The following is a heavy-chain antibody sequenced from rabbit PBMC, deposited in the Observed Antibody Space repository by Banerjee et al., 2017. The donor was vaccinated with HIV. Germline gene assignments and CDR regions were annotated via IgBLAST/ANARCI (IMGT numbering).Heavy chain of an antibody. D-gene: IGHD3-1*01. CDR3: ARDFPHNL. Sequence: QSLEESGGDLVKPGASLTLTCTASGFSFSSGYWICWVRQAPGKGLEWIACIGTSSDSTAYATWAKGRFTISKTSSTTVTLQMTSLTAADTATYFCARDFPHNLWGPGTLVTVS. V-gene: IGHV1S40*01. CDR2: IGTSSDST. CDR1: GFSFSSGYW. J-gene: IGHJ4*01.